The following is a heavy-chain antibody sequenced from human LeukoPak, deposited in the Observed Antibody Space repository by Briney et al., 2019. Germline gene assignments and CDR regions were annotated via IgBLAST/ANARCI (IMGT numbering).Heavy chain of an antibody. D-gene: IGHD5-24*01. CDR1: GGSISSYH. CDR2: IYSSGTT. V-gene: IGHV4-59*01. CDR3: ARGRQFSTY. Sequence: PSETLSLTCTVSGGSISSYHWSWIRQPPGEGLEWIGHIYSSGTTSYNPSLKSRVTISVDTSKNFFSLKLRSVTAADTAVYYCARGRQFSTYWGQGTLVTVSS. J-gene: IGHJ4*02.